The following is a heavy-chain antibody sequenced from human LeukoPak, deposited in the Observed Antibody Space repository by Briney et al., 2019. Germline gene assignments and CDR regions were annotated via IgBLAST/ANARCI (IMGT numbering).Heavy chain of an antibody. CDR2: INYNGRT. J-gene: IGHJ5*02. CDR3: ARHEIRGDNWFDP. V-gene: IGHV4-39*01. CDR1: GGSIRSTSYY. Sequence: SETLSPTCTVSGGSIRSTSYYWGWIRQPPEKGLEWIGSINYNGRTFYNPSLKSRVTISVDMSKNQFSLKLSSVTAADTAVYHCARHEIRGDNWFDPWGQGTLVTFSS. D-gene: IGHD5-24*01.